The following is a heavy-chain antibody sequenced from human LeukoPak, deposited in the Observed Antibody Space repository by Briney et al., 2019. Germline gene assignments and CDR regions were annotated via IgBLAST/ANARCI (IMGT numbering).Heavy chain of an antibody. D-gene: IGHD6-19*01. V-gene: IGHV3-30*03. CDR2: ISYDGTKK. J-gene: IGHJ4*02. CDR3: ARDRGLAVPGPTPIDY. Sequence: GRSLRLSCAASGFIFSSYGMHWVRQAPGKGLEWVAVISYDGTKKDFADSVKGRFTISRDNSKNTLYLQINSLRAEDTAMYYCARDRGLAVPGPTPIDYWGQGTLVTVSS. CDR1: GFIFSSYG.